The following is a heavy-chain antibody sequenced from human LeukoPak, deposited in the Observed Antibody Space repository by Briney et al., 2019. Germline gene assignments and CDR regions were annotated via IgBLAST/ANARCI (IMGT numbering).Heavy chain of an antibody. CDR3: ARLPYSSSYYYYGMDV. V-gene: IGHV4-59*08. CDR2: IYYSGST. J-gene: IGHJ6*02. Sequence: SETLSLTCTASGGSISSYYWSWIRQPPGKGLEWIGYIYYSGSTNYNPSLKSRVTISVDTSKNQFSLKLSSVTAADTAVYYCARLPYSSSYYYYGMDVWGQGTTVTVSS. D-gene: IGHD6-13*01. CDR1: GGSISSYY.